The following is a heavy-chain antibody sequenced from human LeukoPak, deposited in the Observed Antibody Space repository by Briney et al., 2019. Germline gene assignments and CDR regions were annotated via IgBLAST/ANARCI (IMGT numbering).Heavy chain of an antibody. Sequence: PGGSLRLSCTASGFAFTNYAMNWVRQAPGKGLEWVSTISGSGGSTYYADSVKGRFTISRDNSKNTLYLQMNSLRAEDTAVYYCAKGQYVWGHMGYWGQGTLVTVSS. J-gene: IGHJ4*02. CDR2: ISGSGGST. CDR3: AKGQYVWGHMGY. D-gene: IGHD3-16*01. CDR1: GFAFTNYA. V-gene: IGHV3-23*01.